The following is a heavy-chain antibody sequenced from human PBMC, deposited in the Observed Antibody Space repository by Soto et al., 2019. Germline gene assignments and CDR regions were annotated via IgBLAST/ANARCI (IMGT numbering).Heavy chain of an antibody. Sequence: ASVKVSCKASGYTFTSYNINWVRQATGQGLEWMGWMNPNSGNTGYAQKFQGRVTMTRNTSISTAYMELSSLRSEDTAVYCCARVPSSSNYYYYYYMDVWGKGTTVTVSS. CDR2: MNPNSGNT. D-gene: IGHD3-10*01. V-gene: IGHV1-8*01. J-gene: IGHJ6*03. CDR1: GYTFTSYN. CDR3: ARVPSSSNYYYYYYMDV.